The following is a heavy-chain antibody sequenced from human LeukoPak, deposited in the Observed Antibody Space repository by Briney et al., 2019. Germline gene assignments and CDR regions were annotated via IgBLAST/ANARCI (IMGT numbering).Heavy chain of an antibody. J-gene: IGHJ4*02. Sequence: SETLCLTCTVSGGSIGSYHWSWIRQPPGKGLEWIGYIYYSGSTNYNPSLKSPVTISVDTSKKQFSLKLSSVTAADTAVYYCAKSDYYASGLDYWGQGTLVTVSS. CDR2: IYYSGST. V-gene: IGHV4-59*08. D-gene: IGHD3-10*01. CDR3: AKSDYYASGLDY. CDR1: GGSIGSYH.